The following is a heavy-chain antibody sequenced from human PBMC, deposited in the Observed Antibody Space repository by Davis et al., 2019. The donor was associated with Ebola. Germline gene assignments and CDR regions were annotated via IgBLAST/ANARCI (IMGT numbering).Heavy chain of an antibody. CDR3: ARGPAGVVIARKSWFDP. D-gene: IGHD2-21*01. Sequence: GESLKISCTASGFTFNNYAMSWVRQAPGKGLEWVSVIYSCGSTYYADSVKGRFTISRDNSKNTLYLQMNSLRAEDTAVYYCARGPAGVVIARKSWFDPWGQGTLVTVSS. CDR1: GFTFNNYA. J-gene: IGHJ5*02. CDR2: IYSCGST. V-gene: IGHV3-66*03.